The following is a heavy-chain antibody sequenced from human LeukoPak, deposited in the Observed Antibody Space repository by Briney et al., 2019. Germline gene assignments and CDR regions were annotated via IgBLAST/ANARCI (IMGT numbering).Heavy chain of an antibody. CDR3: ARNRGSGSLTQYSFDY. CDR1: GFTFSRDS. D-gene: IGHD1-26*01. Sequence: GGSLRLSCAASGFTFSRDSMNWVRQAPGKGLEWVSYINGGGSPIYYADSVKGRFTISRDNAKNSLYLQMNSLRAEDTAIYYCARNRGSGSLTQYSFDYWGQGTLVTVSS. V-gene: IGHV3-48*04. J-gene: IGHJ4*02. CDR2: INGGGSPI.